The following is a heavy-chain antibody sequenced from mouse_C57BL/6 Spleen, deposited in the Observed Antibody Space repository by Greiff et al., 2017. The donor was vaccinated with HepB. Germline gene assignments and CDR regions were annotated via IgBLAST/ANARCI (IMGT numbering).Heavy chain of an antibody. Sequence: QVQLKQSGAELVRPGTSVKMSCKASGYTFTNYWIGWAKQRPGHGLEWIGDIYPGGGYTNYNEKFKGKATLTADKSSSTAYMQFSSLTSEDSAIYYCASGSNYEGAMDYWGQGTSVTVSS. J-gene: IGHJ4*01. D-gene: IGHD2-5*01. V-gene: IGHV1-63*01. CDR1: GYTFTNYW. CDR3: ASGSNYEGAMDY. CDR2: IYPGGGYT.